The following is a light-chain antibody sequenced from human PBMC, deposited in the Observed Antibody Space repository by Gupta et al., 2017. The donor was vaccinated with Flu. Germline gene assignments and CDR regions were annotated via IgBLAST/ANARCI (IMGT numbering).Light chain of an antibody. V-gene: IGLV1-51*01. CDR2: DNS. CDR3: GTWDSSLSAVV. CDR1: SSNIENNY. J-gene: IGLJ3*02. Sequence: VTISCSGSSSNIENNYVSWYQQLPGPAPKLLIYDNSKRPSGIPDRFSGSKSDTSATLAITGLQTGDEADYYCGTWDSSLSAVVFGGGTKLTVL.